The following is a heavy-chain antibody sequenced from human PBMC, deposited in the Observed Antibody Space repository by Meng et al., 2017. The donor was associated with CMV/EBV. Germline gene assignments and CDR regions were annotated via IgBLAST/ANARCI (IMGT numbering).Heavy chain of an antibody. CDR3: ARGGDSWYSDY. CDR1: GGTFRTVA. J-gene: IGHJ4*02. CDR2: IIPVYETA. V-gene: IGHV1-69*13. D-gene: IGHD1-26*01. Sequence: HVRRVQSAARVKRPCSSVMVSCKSSGGTFRTVAIRWVRQAPEEGREWMGGIIPVYETANSAERFQDRVTITADDSTTTADMELSSLRADDTALYFCARGGDSWYSDYWGQGTLVTVSS.